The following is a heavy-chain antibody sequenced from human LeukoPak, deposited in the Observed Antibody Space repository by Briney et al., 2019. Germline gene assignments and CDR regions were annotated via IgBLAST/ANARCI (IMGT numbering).Heavy chain of an antibody. CDR1: GFTFSDYY. D-gene: IGHD2-2*01. J-gene: IGHJ6*02. Sequence: GSLRLSCAASGFTFSDYYMSWIRQAPGKGLEWVSYVSNSGSTIYYADSVKGRFTISRDNAKNSLYLQMNSLRAEDTAVYYCARDTSYYCSSTSCYFGAYYYYGMDVWGQGTTVTVSS. CDR3: ARDTSYYCSSTSCYFGAYYYYGMDV. V-gene: IGHV3-11*01. CDR2: VSNSGSTI.